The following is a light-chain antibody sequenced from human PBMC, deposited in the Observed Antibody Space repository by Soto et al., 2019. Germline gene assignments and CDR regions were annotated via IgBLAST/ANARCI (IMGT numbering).Light chain of an antibody. CDR1: QNINAW. V-gene: IGKV1-5*01. Sequence: DIHMTQSPSSLSVSVGDRVTITCRTSQNINAWLAWYQQKPGKAPKLLIYDASSLESGVPSRFSGSGSGTELNLTISRLQPDDFATYYCQQYNSYSWTFGQGTKVDIK. CDR2: DAS. CDR3: QQYNSYSWT. J-gene: IGKJ1*01.